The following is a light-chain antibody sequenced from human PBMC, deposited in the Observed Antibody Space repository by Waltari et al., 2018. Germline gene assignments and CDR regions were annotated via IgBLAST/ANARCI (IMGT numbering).Light chain of an antibody. J-gene: IGLJ3*02. V-gene: IGLV1-40*01. CDR1: SSNIGANFD. Sequence: QSVLTQPPSVSGAPGQRVTISCAGRSSNIGANFDVQWYQPVPGTAPKLLTHGNPNRPSGVPVRVPGSKSGTSASLAITGLQPEDEADYYCQSYDNSLTTWVFGGGTTLTVL. CDR2: GNP. CDR3: QSYDNSLTTWV.